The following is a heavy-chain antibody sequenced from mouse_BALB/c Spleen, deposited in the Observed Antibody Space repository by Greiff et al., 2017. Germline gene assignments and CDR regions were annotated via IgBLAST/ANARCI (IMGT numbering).Heavy chain of an antibody. D-gene: IGHD2-14*01. CDR1: GYTFTRYW. CDR3: TREKDYRYMDY. V-gene: IGHV1-69*02. Sequence: QVQLQQPGAELVRPGASVKLSCKASGYTFTRYWINWVKQRPGQGLEWIGNIYPSDSYTNYNQKFKDKATLTVDKSSSTAYMQLSSPTSEDSAVYYCTREKDYRYMDYWGQGTSVTVSS. CDR2: IYPSDSYT. J-gene: IGHJ4*01.